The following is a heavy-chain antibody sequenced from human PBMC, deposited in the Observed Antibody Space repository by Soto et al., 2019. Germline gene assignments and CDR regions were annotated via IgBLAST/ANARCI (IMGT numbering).Heavy chain of an antibody. D-gene: IGHD2-2*01. CDR2: IYYSGST. V-gene: IGHV4-59*01. CDR1: GGSISSYY. Sequence: SETLSLTCTVSGGSISSYYWSWIRQPPGKGLEWIGYIYYSGSTNYNPSLKSRVTISVDTSKNQFSLKLSSVTAADTAVYYCARVYDRDCTSCFDYWGQGTLVTVSS. J-gene: IGHJ4*02. CDR3: ARVYDRDCTSCFDY.